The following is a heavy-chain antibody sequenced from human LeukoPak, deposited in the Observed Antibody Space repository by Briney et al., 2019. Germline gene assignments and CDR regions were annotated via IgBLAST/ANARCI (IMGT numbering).Heavy chain of an antibody. D-gene: IGHD1-26*01. CDR2: VSWDGGSR. CDR1: GFTFDDHA. Sequence: GGSLRLSCAVSGFTFDDHAIHWVRQAPGKGLEGVSLVSWDGGSRYYADSVRGRFTISRDNSKNSLYLQVNSLRTEDTALYYCAKDGGVGGAAYMDVWGKGTTVTVSS. CDR3: AKDGGVGGAAYMDV. V-gene: IGHV3-43*01. J-gene: IGHJ6*03.